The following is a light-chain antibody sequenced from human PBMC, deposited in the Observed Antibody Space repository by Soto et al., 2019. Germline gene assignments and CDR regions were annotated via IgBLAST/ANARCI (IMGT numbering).Light chain of an antibody. V-gene: IGLV3-25*02. CDR1: ALPKQY. CDR2: KDT. CDR3: QSADSSGTYYV. J-gene: IGLJ1*01. Sequence: SYELTQPPSVSVPPGQTARITCSGDALPKQYAYWYQQKPGQAPVMLIYKDTERPSGIPERFSGSSSGTTVTLTISGVQAEDEADYYCQSADSSGTYYVFGTGTKVTVL.